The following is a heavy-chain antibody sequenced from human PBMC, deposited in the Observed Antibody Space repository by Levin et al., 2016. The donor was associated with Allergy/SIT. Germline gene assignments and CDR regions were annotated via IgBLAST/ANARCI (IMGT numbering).Heavy chain of an antibody. CDR3: ARDVTGMDAFDM. Sequence: GESLKISCVASGFIFRNYAMHWARQVPGKGLEWVAVMWFDGSKEYYGDSVRGRFTISRDNSENTLYLHMNTLKVEDTGVYYCARDVTGMDAFDMWGQGTVVTVSP. V-gene: IGHV3-33*01. CDR1: GFIFRNYA. CDR2: MWFDGSKE. J-gene: IGHJ3*02.